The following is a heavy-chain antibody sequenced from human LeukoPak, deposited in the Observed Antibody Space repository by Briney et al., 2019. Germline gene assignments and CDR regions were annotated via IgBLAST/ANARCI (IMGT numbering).Heavy chain of an antibody. V-gene: IGHV1-69*13. Sequence: GASVKVSCKASGGTFSSYAISWVRQAPGQGLEWMGGIIPIFGTANYAQKFQGRVTITADESTSTAYMELSSLRSEDTAVYYCARPVLRFLEGSYGIDVWGQGTTVTVSS. CDR2: IIPIFGTA. CDR1: GGTFSSYA. CDR3: ARPVLRFLEGSYGIDV. J-gene: IGHJ6*02. D-gene: IGHD3-3*01.